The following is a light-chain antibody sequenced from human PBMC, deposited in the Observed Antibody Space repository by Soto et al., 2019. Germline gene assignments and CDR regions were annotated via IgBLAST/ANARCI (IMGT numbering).Light chain of an antibody. Sequence: QSALTQPASVSGSPGQSITISCTGTSSDVGGYNYVSLYQQHPGKAPKLMIYEVSNRPSGVSNRFSGSKSGNTASLTISGLQAEDEADYYCNSYTSSSTLFYVFGTGTKVTVL. CDR3: NSYTSSSTLFYV. CDR1: SSDVGGYNY. V-gene: IGLV2-14*01. CDR2: EVS. J-gene: IGLJ1*01.